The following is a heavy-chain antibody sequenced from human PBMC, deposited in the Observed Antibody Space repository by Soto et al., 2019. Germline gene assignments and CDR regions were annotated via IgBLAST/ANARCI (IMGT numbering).Heavy chain of an antibody. Sequence: QVQLVQSGADVQRPGFSVRVSCKASGDTFNFYTINWVRQAPGQGLPWLGRINPILSMSNYAPRFQGRVTMTADKSTSTAYMDLSSLRSEDTAMYYCSTSYGSGYRAFDSWGQGALVTVSS. D-gene: IGHD5-18*01. J-gene: IGHJ4*02. CDR2: INPILSMS. CDR3: STSYGSGYRAFDS. V-gene: IGHV1-69*02. CDR1: GDTFNFYT.